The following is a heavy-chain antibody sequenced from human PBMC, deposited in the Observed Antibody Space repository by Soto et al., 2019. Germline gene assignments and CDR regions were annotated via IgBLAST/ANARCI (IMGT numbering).Heavy chain of an antibody. V-gene: IGHV1-18*01. CDR2: ISAYNGNT. Sequence: ASVKVSCKASGYTFTSYGISWVRQAPGQGLEWMGWISAYNGNTNYAQKLQGRVTMTTDTSTSTAYMELRSLRSDDTAVYYCARVPVRREFGYCYYGMDVWGQGTTVTVSS. J-gene: IGHJ6*02. D-gene: IGHD3-16*01. CDR1: GYTFTSYG. CDR3: ARVPVRREFGYCYYGMDV.